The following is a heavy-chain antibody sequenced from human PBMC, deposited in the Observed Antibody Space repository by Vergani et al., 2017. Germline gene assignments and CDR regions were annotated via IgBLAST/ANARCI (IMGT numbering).Heavy chain of an antibody. CDR3: ARVCGSTSCPYGGGAFDV. Sequence: QLLESGGGLIQPGGSLRLSCAASGFTFNSYAMTWVRQAPGKGLEWVSGINNNGGSTYYADSVKGRFTISRDNSKNTLYLQMTDLRAEDTATYYCARVCGSTSCPYGGGAFDVWGHGTMVTVSS. V-gene: IGHV3-23*01. CDR1: GFTFNSYA. D-gene: IGHD2-2*01. CDR2: INNNGGST. J-gene: IGHJ3*01.